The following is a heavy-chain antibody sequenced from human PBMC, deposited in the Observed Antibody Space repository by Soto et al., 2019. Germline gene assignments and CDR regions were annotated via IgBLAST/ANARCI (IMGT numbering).Heavy chain of an antibody. CDR3: ASPYCSSTSCTIYYYYGMDV. CDR1: GGTSSSYA. Sequence: SVKVSCKASGGTSSSYAISWVRQAPVQGLEWTGGIIPIFGTANYAQKFQGRVTITADESTSTAYMELSSLRSEDTAVYYCASPYCSSTSCTIYYYYGMDVWGQGTTVTVSS. V-gene: IGHV1-69*13. J-gene: IGHJ6*02. CDR2: IIPIFGTA. D-gene: IGHD2-2*01.